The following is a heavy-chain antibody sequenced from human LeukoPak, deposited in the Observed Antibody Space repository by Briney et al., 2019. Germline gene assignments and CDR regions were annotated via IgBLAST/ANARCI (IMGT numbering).Heavy chain of an antibody. J-gene: IGHJ3*02. CDR1: GFTVSSTY. D-gene: IGHD3-22*01. CDR3: ARMGTYYYDSSGYPNDAFDI. CDR2: LYSDGTT. V-gene: IGHV3-53*05. Sequence: TGGSLRLSCAAPGFTVSSTYMNWVRQAPGKGLEWVSILYSDGTTYNADSVKGRFTISRDNSKNTLYLQMNSLRAEDTAVYYCARMGTYYYDSSGYPNDAFDIWGQGTMVTVSS.